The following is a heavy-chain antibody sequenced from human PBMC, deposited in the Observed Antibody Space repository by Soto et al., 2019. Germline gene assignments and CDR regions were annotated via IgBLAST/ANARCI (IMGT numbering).Heavy chain of an antibody. CDR3: ARRLSNYYGMDV. D-gene: IGHD3-16*02. V-gene: IGHV4-59*08. CDR1: GGSISTYY. Sequence: QVQLQESGPGLVKPAETLSLTCTVSGGSISTYYWSWIWQPPGQGLEFIGYMYYSGSTNYNPSLKSRVTTSLDMSKNQFALKLNSVTAADTAVYFCARRLSNYYGMDVWGQGTTVTVSS. CDR2: MYYSGST. J-gene: IGHJ6*02.